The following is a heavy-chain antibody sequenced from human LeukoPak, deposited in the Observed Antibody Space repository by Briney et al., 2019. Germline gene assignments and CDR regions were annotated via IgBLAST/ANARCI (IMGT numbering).Heavy chain of an antibody. D-gene: IGHD1-1*01. CDR1: GFTFDDYG. CDR2: ISGSGGST. J-gene: IGHJ6*03. CDR3: ARESGGMDV. Sequence: PGGSLRLSCAASGFTFDDYGMSWVRQAPGKGLEWVSAISGSGGSTYYADSVKGRFTISRDNSKNTLYLQMNSLRAEDTAVYYCARESGGMDVWGKGTTVTISS. V-gene: IGHV3-23*01.